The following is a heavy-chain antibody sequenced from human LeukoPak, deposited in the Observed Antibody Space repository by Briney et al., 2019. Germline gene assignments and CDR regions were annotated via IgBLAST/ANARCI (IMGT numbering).Heavy chain of an antibody. V-gene: IGHV1-8*01. CDR3: ARDPTPYYYDSSGYTHFDY. CDR1: GYTFTSYD. D-gene: IGHD3-22*01. CDR2: MNPNSGNT. J-gene: IGHJ4*02. Sequence: ASVKVSCKASGYTFTSYDINWVRQATGQGLEWMGWMNPNSGNTGYAQKLQGRVTMTRNTSISTAYMELRSLRSDDTAVYYCARDPTPYYYDSSGYTHFDYWGQGTLVTVSS.